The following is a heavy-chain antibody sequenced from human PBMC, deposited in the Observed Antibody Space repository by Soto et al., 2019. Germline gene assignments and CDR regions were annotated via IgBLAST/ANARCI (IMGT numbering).Heavy chain of an antibody. CDR1: AYSTGTTNS. V-gene: IGHV4-28*01. CDR2: IYYSGTT. CDR3: ARREIQGPIDY. Sequence: AGTLSPTFVVSAYSTGTTNSLVWIRQPHGQALEWIGYIYYSGTTYYNPSLKSRVTMSVDTSKNQFSLKLTSVTAVDTAVYYCARREIQGPIDYWGQGTLVTVSS. J-gene: IGHJ4*02. D-gene: IGHD1-26*01.